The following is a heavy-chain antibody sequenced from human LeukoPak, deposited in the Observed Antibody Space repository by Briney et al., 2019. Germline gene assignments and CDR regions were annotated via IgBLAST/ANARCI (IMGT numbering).Heavy chain of an antibody. CDR1: GFTFSSYS. Sequence: GGSLRLSCAASGFTFSSYSMNWVRQAPGKGLEWVSSISSSSSYIYYADSVKGRFTISRDDAKNSLYLQMNSLRAEDTAVYYCARESYYYGSSGYPDYWGQGTLVTVSS. D-gene: IGHD3-22*01. CDR2: ISSSSSYI. V-gene: IGHV3-21*01. J-gene: IGHJ4*02. CDR3: ARESYYYGSSGYPDY.